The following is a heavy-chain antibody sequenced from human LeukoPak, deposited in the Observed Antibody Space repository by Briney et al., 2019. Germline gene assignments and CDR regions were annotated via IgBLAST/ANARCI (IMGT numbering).Heavy chain of an antibody. D-gene: IGHD2-2*01. CDR1: GGTFSSYS. CDR3: ASGFLGIIGYCSSTSCFRHPFDY. Sequence: SVKVSCKASGGTFSSYSISWVRQAPGQGLEWMGVIIPIVGTTNYAQKFQGRVTITRDESTSTVYMELSSLRSEDTAVYYCASGFLGIIGYCSSTSCFRHPFDYWGQGTLVTVSS. V-gene: IGHV1-69*05. CDR2: IIPIVGTT. J-gene: IGHJ4*02.